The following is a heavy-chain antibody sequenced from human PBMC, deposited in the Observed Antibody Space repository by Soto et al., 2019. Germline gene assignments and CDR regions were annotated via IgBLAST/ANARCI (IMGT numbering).Heavy chain of an antibody. V-gene: IGHV4-59*11. CDR3: ATGGGWLTDY. CDR2: IHNTGGT. Sequence: QVQLQESGPRLVKPSETLSLTCTISGASISNHYCQWFRQPPGKGLEWIGYIHNTGGTNYNPSLKSPVTISLDTSKNQFSLQLTSVTVADTAVYSCATGGGWLTDYWGQGTLVTVSS. D-gene: IGHD6-19*01. CDR1: GASISNHY. J-gene: IGHJ4*02.